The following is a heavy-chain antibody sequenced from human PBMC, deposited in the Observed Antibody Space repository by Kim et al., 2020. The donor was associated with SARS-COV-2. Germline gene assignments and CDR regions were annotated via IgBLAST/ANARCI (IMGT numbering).Heavy chain of an antibody. J-gene: IGHJ1*01. CDR2: IYYSGST. Sequence: SETLSLTCTVSGGSISSSSYYWGWIRQPPGKGLEWIGSIYYSGSTYYNPSLKSRVTISVDTSKNQFSLKLSSVTAADTAVYYCARQGEEDYGDYAGDWGQGTLVTVSS. V-gene: IGHV4-39*01. CDR3: ARQGEEDYGDYAGD. CDR1: GGSISSSSYY. D-gene: IGHD4-17*01.